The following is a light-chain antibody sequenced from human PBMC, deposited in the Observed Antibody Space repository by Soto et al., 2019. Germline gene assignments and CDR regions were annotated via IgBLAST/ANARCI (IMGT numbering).Light chain of an antibody. J-gene: IGLJ1*01. V-gene: IGLV2-8*01. Sequence: QSALTQPPSASGSPGQSVTVSCTGTSSDVGGYNYVSWYQQHPGKAPKLMIYEVNTRPSGVPDRFSGSKSGNTASLTVSGLQAEDEAYYYCSSYAGSNNFVFGTGTKLTVL. CDR1: SSDVGGYNY. CDR2: EVN. CDR3: SSYAGSNNFV.